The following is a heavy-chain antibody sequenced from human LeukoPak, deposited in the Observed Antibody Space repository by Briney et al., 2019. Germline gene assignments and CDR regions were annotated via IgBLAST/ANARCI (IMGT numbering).Heavy chain of an antibody. CDR2: ISGSGFTI. CDR3: ARDPWEPTNYFDY. J-gene: IGHJ4*02. D-gene: IGHD1-26*01. Sequence: GGSLRLSCAVSGFTLSNYSMNWVRQAPGKGLEWISYISGSGFTIHYADSVKGRFTISRDNAKNSLYLQMSSLRAEDTAVYYCARDPWEPTNYFDYWGQGTLVTVSS. CDR1: GFTLSNYS. V-gene: IGHV3-48*01.